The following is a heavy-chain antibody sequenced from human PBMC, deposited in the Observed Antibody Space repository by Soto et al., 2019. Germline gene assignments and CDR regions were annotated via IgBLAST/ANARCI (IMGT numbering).Heavy chain of an antibody. CDR1: GFIFSSYA. Sequence: PGGSLRLSCAASGFIFSSYAMSWVRQAPGKGLEWVSGISGSGGSTYYADSVKGRFTISRDNSKNTLYLQMNSLRAEDTAVYYCAKPPGYCSSSRCHFDYWGQGTLVTVSS. D-gene: IGHD2-2*01. V-gene: IGHV3-23*01. J-gene: IGHJ4*02. CDR3: AKPPGYCSSSRCHFDY. CDR2: ISGSGGST.